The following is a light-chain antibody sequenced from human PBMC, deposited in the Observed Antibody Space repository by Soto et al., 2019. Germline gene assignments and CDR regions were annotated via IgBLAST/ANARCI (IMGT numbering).Light chain of an antibody. Sequence: MVMTQSPATLSVSPGERVTLSCRTSQNVTINLAWYQLKPGQTPRLLIYGTSPRAPDIPVRFSGSGSGTEFTLTIATVQARDPAVYYCTQSDDLGFGPGTKVEIK. CDR3: TQSDDLG. CDR1: QNVTIN. CDR2: GTS. V-gene: IGKV3-15*01. J-gene: IGKJ1*01.